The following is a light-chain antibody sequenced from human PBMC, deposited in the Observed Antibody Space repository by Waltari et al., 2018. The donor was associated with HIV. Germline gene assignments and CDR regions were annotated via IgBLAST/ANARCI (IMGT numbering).Light chain of an antibody. V-gene: IGKV1-33*01. J-gene: IGKJ4*01. CDR1: QDISNY. CDR3: QQYHSLPLT. Sequence: DIQMTQSPSSLSASVGDRVTSTCQASQDISNYLNWYQQKPGKAPKLLIYDASNLEIGVPSTFSGSGSGTDFAFTISSLQPEDIATYYCQQYHSLPLTFGGGTKVEIK. CDR2: DAS.